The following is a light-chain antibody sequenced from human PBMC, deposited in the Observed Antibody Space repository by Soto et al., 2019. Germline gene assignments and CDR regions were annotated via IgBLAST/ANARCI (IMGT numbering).Light chain of an antibody. CDR2: DAS. CDR1: QDITNQ. CDR3: QKHDGVPQ. V-gene: IGKV1-33*01. J-gene: IGKJ3*01. Sequence: DIQMTHSPSSLSASVGDTVTITCQSSQDITNQLNCYQQKQGKAPNLLIYDASHLETGVPSRISGSGSGTYFTLTISNLQPEDIATYYCQKHDGVPQFGPGTKVD.